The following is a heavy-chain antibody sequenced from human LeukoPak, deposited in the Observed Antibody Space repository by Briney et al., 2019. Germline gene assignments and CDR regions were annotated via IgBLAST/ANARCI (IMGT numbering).Heavy chain of an antibody. V-gene: IGHV3-23*01. Sequence: GGSLRLSCAASGFTFSSYAMSWVRQALGKGLEWVSSINDSGDSTYYADSVKGRFTISRDNSKNTLYLLMNNLRAEDTAIFYCATAYCSSTSCPTWGQGTLVTVSS. D-gene: IGHD2-2*01. CDR1: GFTFSSYA. CDR2: INDSGDST. CDR3: ATAYCSSTSCPT. J-gene: IGHJ5*02.